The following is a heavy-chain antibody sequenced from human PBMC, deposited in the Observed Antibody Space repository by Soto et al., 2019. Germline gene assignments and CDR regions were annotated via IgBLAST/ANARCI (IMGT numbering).Heavy chain of an antibody. CDR2: IYHSGST. D-gene: IGHD2-2*02. V-gene: IGHV4-30-2*01. CDR1: GGSISSGGYS. Sequence: QLQLQESGSGLVKPSQTLSLTCAVSGGSISSGGYSWSWIRQPPGKGLEWIGYIYHSGSTYYNPSLKSRVTISVDRSKNRFSLKLSSVTAADTAVYYCARGSEGRNPPLLYTGSFDYWGQGTLVTVSS. J-gene: IGHJ4*02. CDR3: ARGSEGRNPPLLYTGSFDY.